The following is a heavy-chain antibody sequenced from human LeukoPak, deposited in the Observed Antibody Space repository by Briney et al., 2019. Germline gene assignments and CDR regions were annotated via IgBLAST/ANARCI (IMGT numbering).Heavy chain of an antibody. D-gene: IGHD2-2*01. J-gene: IGHJ5*02. V-gene: IGHV4-59*01. CDR1: GGSISSYY. CDR2: IYYSGST. Sequence: PSETLSLTCTVSGGSISSYYWSWIRQPPGKGLEWIGYIYYSGSTNYNPSLKSRVTISVDTSKNQFSLKLSSVTAADTAVYYCARAGVVGWFDPWGQGTLVIVSS. CDR3: ARAGVVGWFDP.